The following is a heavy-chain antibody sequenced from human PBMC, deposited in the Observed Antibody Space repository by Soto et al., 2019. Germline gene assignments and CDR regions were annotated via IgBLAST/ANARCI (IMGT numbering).Heavy chain of an antibody. CDR2: INAGNGNT. V-gene: IGHV1-3*01. D-gene: IGHD6-13*01. CDR3: ARKIAAAAISPFDY. CDR1: GYTFTSYA. J-gene: IGHJ4*02. Sequence: VASVKVSCKASGYTFTSYAMHWVRQAPGQRLEWMGWINAGNGNTKYSQKFQGRVTITRDTSASTAYMELSSLRSEDTAVYYCARKIAAAAISPFDYWGQGTLVTVSS.